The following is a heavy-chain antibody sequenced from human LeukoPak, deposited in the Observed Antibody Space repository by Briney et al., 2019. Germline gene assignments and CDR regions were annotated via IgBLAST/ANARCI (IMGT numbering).Heavy chain of an antibody. CDR3: ASEVPRKYSRGAFDI. CDR2: IWYDGSNK. J-gene: IGHJ3*02. Sequence: LSGGSLRLSGPSSGFTFSIYGTPWVRPAPGKGLDWVAVIWYDGSNKYYADSVKGRFTLSRDNSKNTLYLQMNSLRAEDTAVYYCASEVPRKYSRGAFDIWGQGTMVTVSS. D-gene: IGHD6-19*01. V-gene: IGHV3-33*01. CDR1: GFTFSIYG.